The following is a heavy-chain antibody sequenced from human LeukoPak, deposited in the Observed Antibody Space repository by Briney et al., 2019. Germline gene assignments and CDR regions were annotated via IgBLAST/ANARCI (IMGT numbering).Heavy chain of an antibody. CDR1: GYTFATYG. Sequence: GASVKVSCKASGYTFATYGISWVRQAPGQGLEWMGWISAYTGNTYYAQNLQGRVTMTTDTSTSTAYLELRSLRSDDTAVYYCARTGIPAAGTFDYWGQGTLVTVSS. V-gene: IGHV1-18*01. CDR2: ISAYTGNT. J-gene: IGHJ4*02. CDR3: ARTGIPAAGTFDY. D-gene: IGHD6-13*01.